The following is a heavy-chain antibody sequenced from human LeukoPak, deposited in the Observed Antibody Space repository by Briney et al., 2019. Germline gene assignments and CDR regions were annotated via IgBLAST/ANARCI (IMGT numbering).Heavy chain of an antibody. Sequence: SETLSLTCAVYGGSFSAYHWSWIRQPPGKGLEWIGEINHSGSTNYKPSLRSRVTISLDTSKSQFSLRLSSVTAADTAVYYCARRKEWELLGWFDPWGQGTLVTVSS. D-gene: IGHD1-26*01. CDR1: GGSFSAYH. V-gene: IGHV4-34*01. CDR3: ARRKEWELLGWFDP. CDR2: INHSGST. J-gene: IGHJ5*02.